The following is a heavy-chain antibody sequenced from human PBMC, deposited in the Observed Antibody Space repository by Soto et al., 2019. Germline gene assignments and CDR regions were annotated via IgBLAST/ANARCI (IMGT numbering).Heavy chain of an antibody. CDR2: IYSGGST. V-gene: IGHV3-53*01. CDR1: GFTVSSNY. CDR3: ATYAAAAAIAC. D-gene: IGHD6-13*01. Sequence: GGSLRLSCAASGFTVSSNYMSWVRQAPGKGLEWVSVIYSGGSTYYADSGKGRFTISRDNSKNTLYIQMNSLRAEDTAVYFCATYAAAAAIACWGQGTLLTVSS. J-gene: IGHJ4*02.